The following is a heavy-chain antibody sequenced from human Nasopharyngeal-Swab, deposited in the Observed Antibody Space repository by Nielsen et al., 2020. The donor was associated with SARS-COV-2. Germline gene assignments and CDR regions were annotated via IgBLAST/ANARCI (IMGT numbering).Heavy chain of an antibody. J-gene: IGHJ4*02. V-gene: IGHV3-23*01. Sequence: ETLSLTCTVSGGSISSGDYYWSWVRQAPGKGLEWVSAIGGNGARTHYADSVRGRFIISRDNSKSTLDLQMNSLRAEDTAVYYCAKDYDIGYWGQGTLVTVSS. CDR2: IGGNGART. CDR1: GGSISSGDYY. CDR3: AKDYDIGY. D-gene: IGHD3-9*01.